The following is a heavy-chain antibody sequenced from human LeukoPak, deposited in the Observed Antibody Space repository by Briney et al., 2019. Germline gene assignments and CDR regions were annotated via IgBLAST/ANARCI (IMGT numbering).Heavy chain of an antibody. CDR1: GFTFSSYA. CDR3: AKPSPGTGDILTGYLSY. J-gene: IGHJ4*02. D-gene: IGHD3-9*01. V-gene: IGHV3-23*01. Sequence: GSLRLSCAASGFTFSSYAMSWVRQAPGKGLEWVSAISGSGGSTYYADSVKGRFTISRDNSKNTLYLQMNSLRAEDTAVYYCAKPSPGTGDILTGYLSYWGQGTLVTVSS. CDR2: ISGSGGST.